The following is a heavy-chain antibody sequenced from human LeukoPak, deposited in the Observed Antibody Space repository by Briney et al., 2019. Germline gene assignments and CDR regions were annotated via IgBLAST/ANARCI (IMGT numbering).Heavy chain of an antibody. CDR1: GITSTNFA. V-gene: IGHV1-58*01. Sequence: GASVKVSCKASGITSTNFAVQWVRQARGQRLEWIGWIIVGTGATKCAQDFQHRVTITRDMSTRTLCMELTSLRSEDTAVYYCAADLSDPRRGASYLDSWGQGTLVTVSS. CDR3: AADLSDPRRGASYLDS. J-gene: IGHJ4*02. D-gene: IGHD1-1*01. CDR2: IIVGTGAT.